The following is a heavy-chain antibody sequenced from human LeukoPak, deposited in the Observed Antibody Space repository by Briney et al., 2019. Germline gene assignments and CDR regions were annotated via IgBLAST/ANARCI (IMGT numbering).Heavy chain of an antibody. Sequence: GGSLRLSCAASGFTFSIYWMSWVRQAPGKGLEWVANIKPDGSEKYYVDSVKGRFTISRDNAKNSLYLQMNSLRAEDTAVYYCARDPRWLDYWGQGTLVTVSS. CDR3: ARDPRWLDY. D-gene: IGHD4-23*01. CDR2: IKPDGSEK. J-gene: IGHJ4*02. V-gene: IGHV3-7*01. CDR1: GFTFSIYW.